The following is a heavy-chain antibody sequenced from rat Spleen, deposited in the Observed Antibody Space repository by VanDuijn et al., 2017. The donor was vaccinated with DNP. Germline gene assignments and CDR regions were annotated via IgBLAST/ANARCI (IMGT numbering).Heavy chain of an antibody. Sequence: EVQLVESDGGLVQPGRSLKLSCAASGFSFSDYYMAWVRQVPTKGLEWVASISSDGSRTYYRDSVRGRFTISRNNAKSTLYLHMDSLRSEDKATYYCARRRYNSGSYYFDYWGQGVMVTVSS. CDR2: ISSDGSRT. V-gene: IGHV5-29*01. CDR1: GFSFSDYY. J-gene: IGHJ2*01. D-gene: IGHD4-3*01. CDR3: ARRRYNSGSYYFDY.